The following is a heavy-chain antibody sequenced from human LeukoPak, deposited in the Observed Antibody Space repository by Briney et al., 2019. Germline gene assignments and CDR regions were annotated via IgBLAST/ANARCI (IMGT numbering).Heavy chain of an antibody. J-gene: IGHJ4*02. D-gene: IGHD3-10*01. CDR3: ARFNGRGVSNDY. CDR1: GYTFTSYD. V-gene: IGHV1-8*01. Sequence: ASVKVSCKASGYTFTSYDVNWVRQATGQGLEWMGWMNPNSGNTGYAQKFQGRVTMTRNTSISTAYMELSSLRSEDTAVYYCARFNGRGVSNDYWGQGTLVTVSA. CDR2: MNPNSGNT.